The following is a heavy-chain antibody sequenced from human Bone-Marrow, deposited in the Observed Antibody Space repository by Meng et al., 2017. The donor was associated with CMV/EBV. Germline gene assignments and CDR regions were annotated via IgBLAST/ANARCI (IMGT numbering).Heavy chain of an antibody. J-gene: IGHJ4*02. V-gene: IGHV3-7*01. CDR3: ATGVRLDY. Sequence: GGSLRLSCVASGFNFSNYWMTWVRQAPGKGLEWVANIGEDGSEKFYVDSVKGRFTISRDNAKASLSLQMRTLRAEDTAVYYCATGVRLDYWGQGALVTSFS. CDR1: GFNFSNYW. D-gene: IGHD3-3*01. CDR2: IGEDGSEK.